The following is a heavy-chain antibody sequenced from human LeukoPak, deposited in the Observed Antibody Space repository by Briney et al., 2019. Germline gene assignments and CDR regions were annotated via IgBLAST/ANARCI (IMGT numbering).Heavy chain of an antibody. CDR1: GFTFSSYS. CDR2: ISSSSSYI. CDR3: ARNYDILTGYYDY. V-gene: IGHV3-21*01. Sequence: PGGSLGLSCAASGFTFSSYSMNWVRQAPGKGLEWVSSISSSSSYIYYADSVKGRFTISRDNAKNSLYLQMNSLRAEDTAVYYCARNYDILTGYYDYWGQGTLVTVSS. J-gene: IGHJ4*02. D-gene: IGHD3-9*01.